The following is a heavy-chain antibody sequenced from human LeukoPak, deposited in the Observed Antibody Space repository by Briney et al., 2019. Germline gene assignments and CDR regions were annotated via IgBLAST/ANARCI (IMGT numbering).Heavy chain of an antibody. Sequence: SETLSLTCTVSGGSISSYYWSWIRQPPGKGLEWIGYIYHSGSTYYNPSLKSRVTISVDRSKNQFSLKLTSVTAADTAVYYCARQLTQGWFDPWGQGTLVTVSS. CDR2: IYHSGST. CDR1: GGSISSYY. V-gene: IGHV4-59*08. J-gene: IGHJ5*02. CDR3: ARQLTQGWFDP.